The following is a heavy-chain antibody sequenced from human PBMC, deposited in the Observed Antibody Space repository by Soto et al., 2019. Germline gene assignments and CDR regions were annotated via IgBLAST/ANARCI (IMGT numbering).Heavy chain of an antibody. CDR1: GISTSSYW. D-gene: IGHD5-18*01. CDR3: VTGYPSDY. Sequence: PGGFLRLSCAVSGISTSSYWMGWVRQAPGRGLEWVASKNNDGSEKYYMDSLKGRFTISRDNALNSLYLQMNSLRAEDTAVYFCVTGYPSDYWGQGTLVTASS. V-gene: IGHV3-7*03. J-gene: IGHJ4*02. CDR2: KNNDGSEK.